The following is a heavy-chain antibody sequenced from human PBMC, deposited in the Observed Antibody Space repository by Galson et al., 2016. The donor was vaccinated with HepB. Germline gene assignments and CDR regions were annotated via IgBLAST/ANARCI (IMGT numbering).Heavy chain of an antibody. Sequence: SETLSLTCAVYGGSFSGYYWSWIRQPPGKGLEWIGSMYYSGSTNYNPSLKSRVTISVDTAKNQFSLKLKSVTAADTAVYYCARHPPSGYYYYGLDVWGQGTTVTVSS. CDR3: ARHPPSGYYYYGLDV. CDR1: GGSFSGYY. V-gene: IGHV4-34*01. D-gene: IGHD1-26*01. J-gene: IGHJ6*02. CDR2: MYYSGST.